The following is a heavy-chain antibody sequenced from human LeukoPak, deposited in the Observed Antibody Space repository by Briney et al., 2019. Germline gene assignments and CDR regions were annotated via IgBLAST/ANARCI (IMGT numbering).Heavy chain of an antibody. D-gene: IGHD5-12*01. CDR2: INPNSGGT. Sequence: ASVKVSCKASGYTFTGYYMHWVRQAPGQGLEWMGWINPNSGGTNYAQKFQGRVTMTRDTSISTAYTELSRLRSDDTAVYYCARCPDCGYSGYDSHYMDVWGKGTTVTISS. V-gene: IGHV1-2*02. J-gene: IGHJ6*03. CDR1: GYTFTGYY. CDR3: ARCPDCGYSGYDSHYMDV.